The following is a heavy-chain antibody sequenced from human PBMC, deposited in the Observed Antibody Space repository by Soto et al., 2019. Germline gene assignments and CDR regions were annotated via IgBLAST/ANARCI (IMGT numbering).Heavy chain of an antibody. CDR2: IIPILGIA. CDR3: AREPWDVNYYYYMDV. V-gene: IGHV1-69*04. J-gene: IGHJ6*03. D-gene: IGHD1-26*01. Sequence: ASVKVSCKASGGTFSSYTISWVRQAPGQGLEWMGRIIPILGIANYAQKFQGRVTITADKSTSTAYMELSSLRSEDTAVYYCAREPWDVNYYYYMDVWGKGTTGTVSS. CDR1: GGTFSSYT.